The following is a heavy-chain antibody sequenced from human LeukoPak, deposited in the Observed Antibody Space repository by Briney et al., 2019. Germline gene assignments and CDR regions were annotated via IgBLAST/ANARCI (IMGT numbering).Heavy chain of an antibody. V-gene: IGHV4-59*08. J-gene: IGHJ4*02. D-gene: IGHD6-19*01. Sequence: PSETLSLTCTVSGGSISSYYWSWIRQPPGKGLEWIGYIYYSGSTNYNPSLKSRVTISVDTSKNQFSLKLSSVTAADTAVYYCARLAVAGTREVDYWGQGTLVTVSS. CDR2: IYYSGST. CDR3: ARLAVAGTREVDY. CDR1: GGSISSYY.